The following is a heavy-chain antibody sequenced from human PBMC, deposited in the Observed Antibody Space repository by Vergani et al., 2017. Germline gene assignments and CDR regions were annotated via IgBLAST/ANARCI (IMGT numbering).Heavy chain of an antibody. D-gene: IGHD3-22*01. Sequence: EVQLVESGGGLVQPGGSLRLSCAASGFTFSSYAMSWVRQAPGKGLEWVSAISGSGGSTYYADSVKGRFTISRDNSKNTLYLQMNSLRAEDTAVYYCAKFDSGYYYVEYYFDYWGQGTLVTVSS. CDR2: ISGSGGST. CDR1: GFTFSSYA. CDR3: AKFDSGYYYVEYYFDY. V-gene: IGHV3-23*04. J-gene: IGHJ4*02.